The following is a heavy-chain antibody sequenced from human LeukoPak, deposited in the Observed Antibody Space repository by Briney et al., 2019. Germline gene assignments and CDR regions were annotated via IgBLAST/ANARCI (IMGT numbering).Heavy chain of an antibody. J-gene: IGHJ4*02. CDR2: ISGSGGST. V-gene: IGHV3-23*01. CDR1: GFTFSSYA. Sequence: PGVSLRLSCAASGFTFSSYAMSWVRQAPGKGLEWVSAISGSGGSTYYADSVKGRFTIFRDNSKNTLYLQMNSLRAEDTAVYYCAKGRVVAGHLDYWGQGTLVTVSS. D-gene: IGHD2-15*01. CDR3: AKGRVVAGHLDY.